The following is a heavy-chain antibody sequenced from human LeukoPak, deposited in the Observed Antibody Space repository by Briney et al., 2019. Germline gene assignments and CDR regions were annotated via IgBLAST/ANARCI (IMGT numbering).Heavy chain of an antibody. CDR1: GFIFSNYA. V-gene: IGHV3-23*01. CDR2: VSGSGSCA. CDR3: VIFFRQKTAYEMDV. J-gene: IGHJ6*02. D-gene: IGHD3-3*01. Sequence: GWSLTLSCAASGFIFSNYAMNWVRQAPGPGLEWFSSVSGSGSCAYHADSVEGRFTISRDNSQSTVYLQMSSLRPEDTAIYYCVIFFRQKTAYEMDVWGQGTTVTVSS.